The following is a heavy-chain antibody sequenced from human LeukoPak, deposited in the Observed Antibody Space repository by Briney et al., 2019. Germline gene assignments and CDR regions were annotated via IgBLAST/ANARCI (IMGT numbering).Heavy chain of an antibody. CDR1: GGSISSSSYY. V-gene: IGHV4-39*07. J-gene: IGHJ3*02. Sequence: PSETLSLTCTVSGGSISSSSYYWGWISQPPGKGLEWIGSIYYSGSTYYNPSLKSRVTTSVDTSKNQFSLKLSSVTAADTAVYYCASLTTADAFDIWGQGTMVTVSS. D-gene: IGHD3-22*01. CDR3: ASLTTADAFDI. CDR2: IYYSGST.